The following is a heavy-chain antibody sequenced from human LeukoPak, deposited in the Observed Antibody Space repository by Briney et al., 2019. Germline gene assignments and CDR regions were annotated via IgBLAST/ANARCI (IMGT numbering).Heavy chain of an antibody. V-gene: IGHV1-69*13. CDR3: ARDLKYYYDSSGYSFDY. D-gene: IGHD3-22*01. Sequence: ASVKVSCKASGGTFISYAISWVRQAPGQGLEWMGGIIPIFGTANYAQKFQGRVTITADESTSTAYMELSSLRSEDTAVYYCARDLKYYYDSSGYSFDYWGQGTLVTVSS. CDR2: IIPIFGTA. J-gene: IGHJ4*02. CDR1: GGTFISYA.